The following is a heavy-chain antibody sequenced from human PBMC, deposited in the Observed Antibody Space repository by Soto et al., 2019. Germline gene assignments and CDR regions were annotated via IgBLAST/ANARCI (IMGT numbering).Heavy chain of an antibody. CDR2: MNPNSGNT. V-gene: IGHV1-8*01. J-gene: IGHJ3*02. Sequence: QVQLVQSGAEVKKPGASVKVSCKASRYTFTSYDINWVRQATGQGLEWMGWMNPNSGNTGYAQKFQGRVTMTRNTSISTAYMELSSLRSEDTAVYYCASPARNYDFWSGYSFDIWGQGTMVTVSS. D-gene: IGHD3-3*01. CDR3: ASPARNYDFWSGYSFDI. CDR1: RYTFTSYD.